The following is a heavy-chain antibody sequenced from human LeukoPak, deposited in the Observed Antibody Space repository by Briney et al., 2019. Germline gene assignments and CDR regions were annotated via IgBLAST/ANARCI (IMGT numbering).Heavy chain of an antibody. CDR1: GYTFTSYY. V-gene: IGHV1-46*01. Sequence: GASVKVSCKASGYTFTSYYMHWVRQAPGQGLEWMGIINPSGGSTSYAQKFQGRVTMTRDMSTSTVYMELSSLRSEDTAVYYCARDPGRERELLFADAFDIWGQGTMVTVSS. CDR2: INPSGGST. J-gene: IGHJ3*02. D-gene: IGHD1-26*01. CDR3: ARDPGRERELLFADAFDI.